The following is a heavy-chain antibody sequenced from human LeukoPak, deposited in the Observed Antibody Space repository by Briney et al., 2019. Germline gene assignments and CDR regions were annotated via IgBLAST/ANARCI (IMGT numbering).Heavy chain of an antibody. CDR1: GGSISSGSYY. CDR3: AREHYDSSGYNFDY. D-gene: IGHD3-22*01. V-gene: IGHV4-61*10. CDR2: IYYSGST. J-gene: IGHJ4*02. Sequence: PSQTLSLTCTVSGGSISSGSYYWSWIRQPAGKGLEWIGYIYYSGSTNYNPSLKSRVTISVDTSKNQFSLKLSSVTAADTAVYYCAREHYDSSGYNFDYWGQGTLVTVSS.